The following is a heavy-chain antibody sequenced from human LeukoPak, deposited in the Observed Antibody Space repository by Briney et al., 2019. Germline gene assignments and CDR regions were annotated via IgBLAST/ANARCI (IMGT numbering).Heavy chain of an antibody. CDR1: GGSISRSYW. V-gene: IGHV4-4*02. CDR2: IYHSGSS. Sequence: SETLSLTCAVSGGSISRSYWWSWVRQSPGKGLEWIGEIYHSGSSNYNPSLKSRVTISVDKSKNRFSLKLNSVTVADTAVYYCARTGTTVVTRALDSWGQGTLVTVSS. J-gene: IGHJ5*01. D-gene: IGHD4-23*01. CDR3: ARTGTTVVTRALDS.